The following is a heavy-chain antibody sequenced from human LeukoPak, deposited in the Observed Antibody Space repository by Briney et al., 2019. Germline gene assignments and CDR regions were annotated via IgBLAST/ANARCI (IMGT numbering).Heavy chain of an antibody. V-gene: IGHV3-23*01. CDR3: AKGDWDILPPDY. Sequence: GGSLRLSCAASGFTFSNYAMNWVRQAPGKGLDWVSTISGSGGTTYYADSVKGRFTISRDNSKDTLFLQMNSLRAEDTAAYYCAKGDWDILPPDYWGQGTLVNVSS. J-gene: IGHJ4*02. D-gene: IGHD3-9*01. CDR2: ISGSGGTT. CDR1: GFTFSNYA.